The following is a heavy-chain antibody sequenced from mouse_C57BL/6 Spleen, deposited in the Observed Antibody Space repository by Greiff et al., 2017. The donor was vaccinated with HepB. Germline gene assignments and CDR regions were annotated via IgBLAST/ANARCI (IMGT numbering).Heavy chain of an antibody. V-gene: IGHV2-6*01. CDR1: GFSLTSYG. J-gene: IGHJ3*01. CDR3: ARASSGGGCAY. Sequence: QVQLKQSGPGLVAPSQSLSITCTVSGFSLTSYGVDWVRQSPGKGLEWLGVIWGVGSTNYNSALNSRLSISKDNSKSQVFIKMNSLQTDDTARYYCARASSGGGCAYWGQGTLVTVSA. D-gene: IGHD3-1*01. CDR2: IWGVGST.